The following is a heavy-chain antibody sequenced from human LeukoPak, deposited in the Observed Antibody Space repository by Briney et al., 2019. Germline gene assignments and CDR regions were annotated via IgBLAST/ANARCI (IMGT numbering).Heavy chain of an antibody. V-gene: IGHV4-30-2*01. CDR3: ARDKVHYYDSSEEFGWFDP. J-gene: IGHJ5*02. D-gene: IGHD3-22*01. CDR2: IYHSGST. CDR1: GGSISSGGYY. Sequence: SQTLSLTCTVSGGSISSGGYYWSWIRQPPGKGLEWIGYIYHSGSTYYNPSLKSRVTISVDRSKNQISLKLSSVTAADTAVYYCARDKVHYYDSSEEFGWFDPWGQGTLVTVSS.